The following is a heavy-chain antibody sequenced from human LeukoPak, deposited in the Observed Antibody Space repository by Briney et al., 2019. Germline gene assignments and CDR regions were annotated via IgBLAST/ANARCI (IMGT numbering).Heavy chain of an antibody. V-gene: IGHV3-23*01. CDR2: ISGSGGST. Sequence: GGSLRLSCAASGFTFSSYAMSWVRQAPGKGLEWVSAISGSGGSTYYADSVKGRSTISRDNSKNTLYLQMNSLRAEDTAVYYCAKAIAAAGIRYYGMDVWGQGTTVTVSS. D-gene: IGHD6-13*01. CDR3: AKAIAAAGIRYYGMDV. CDR1: GFTFSSYA. J-gene: IGHJ6*02.